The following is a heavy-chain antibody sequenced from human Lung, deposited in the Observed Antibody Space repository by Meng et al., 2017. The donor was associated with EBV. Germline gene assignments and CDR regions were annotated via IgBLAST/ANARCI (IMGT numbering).Heavy chain of an antibody. J-gene: IGHJ4*02. D-gene: IGHD4-11*01. V-gene: IGHV4-31*03. CDR3: AATVNDGYFDY. Sequence: QGQPPESGPRLVKPSQTLSLTCTDSGGSISSGGYYWSWIRQHPGKGLEWIGYIYYSGSTYYNPSLKSRVTISVDTSKNQFSLKLSSVTAADTAVYYCAATVNDGYFDYWGQGTLVTVSS. CDR2: IYYSGST. CDR1: GGSISSGGYY.